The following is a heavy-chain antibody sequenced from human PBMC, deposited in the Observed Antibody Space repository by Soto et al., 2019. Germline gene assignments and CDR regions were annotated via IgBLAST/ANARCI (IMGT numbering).Heavy chain of an antibody. CDR2: ISAYNHYT. J-gene: IGHJ4*02. CDR3: ARVGPSREVPYPFEY. Sequence: QVDLVQSGPEVRKPGASVNVSCKASGYTFSTYGISWVRQAPGHGLEWMGWISAYNHYTNYAQKFQDRVTMTTDTSTNTAYMELRSLTSGDTAMYFCARVGPSREVPYPFEYWGQGTLVTVSS. CDR1: GYTFSTYG. D-gene: IGHD1-26*01. V-gene: IGHV1-18*01.